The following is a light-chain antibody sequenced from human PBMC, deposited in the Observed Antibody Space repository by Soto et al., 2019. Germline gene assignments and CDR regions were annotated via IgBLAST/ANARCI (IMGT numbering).Light chain of an antibody. J-gene: IGKJ3*01. CDR1: QSISSW. Sequence: DIQMTQSPSTLSASVGDRVIITCRASQSISSWLAWYQQKPGKAPKLLIYRAFDLQTGVPSRFGGSGSGTEFTLTISALQTDAIATYSCQQYSSYFFTLGPGTKVYVK. V-gene: IGKV1-5*03. CDR3: QQYSSYFFT. CDR2: RAF.